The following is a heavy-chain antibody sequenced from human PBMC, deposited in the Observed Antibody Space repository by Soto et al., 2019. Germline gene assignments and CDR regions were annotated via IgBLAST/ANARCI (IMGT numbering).Heavy chain of an antibody. CDR3: ARPPNRERYFDL. Sequence: EVQLVESGGGSVQPGGSLTLSCAASGINFSRHWMSWVRQAPGKGLEWVASIKQDGSEKWYLDSVKGRLTISRDNAENSVYLQMNSLRAEDTAVYYCARPPNRERYFDLWGRGTRVTVSS. D-gene: IGHD1-26*01. CDR2: IKQDGSEK. J-gene: IGHJ2*01. CDR1: GINFSRHW. V-gene: IGHV3-7*02.